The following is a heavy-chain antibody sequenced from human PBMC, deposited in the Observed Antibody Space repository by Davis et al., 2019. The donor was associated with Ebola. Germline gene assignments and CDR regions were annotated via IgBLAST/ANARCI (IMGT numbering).Heavy chain of an antibody. J-gene: IGHJ4*02. Sequence: MPSETLSLTCTVSGYSISRGYYWGWIRQPPGQGLECMGSIHHTESPYYNPSLKSRLTISVDTSKNQFSLKLSSVTAADTALYYCARGPPRYGFYWGQGTLVTVSS. V-gene: IGHV4-38-2*02. CDR3: ARGPPRYGFY. D-gene: IGHD4-17*01. CDR1: GYSISRGYY. CDR2: IHHTESP.